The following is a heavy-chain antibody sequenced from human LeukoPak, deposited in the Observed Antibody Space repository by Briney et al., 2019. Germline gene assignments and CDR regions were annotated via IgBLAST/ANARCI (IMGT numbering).Heavy chain of an antibody. V-gene: IGHV3-7*01. CDR2: IKQDGSEK. J-gene: IGHJ4*02. D-gene: IGHD2-21*02. CDR3: ASHRFKSRVATLDE. CDR1: GFTFSSYW. Sequence: GGSLRLSCAASGFTFSSYWMSWVRQAPGKGLEWVANIKQDGSEKYYVDSVKGRFTISRDNAKNSLYLQMNSLRAEDTAVYYCASHRFKSRVATLDEWGEGTLVTVSS.